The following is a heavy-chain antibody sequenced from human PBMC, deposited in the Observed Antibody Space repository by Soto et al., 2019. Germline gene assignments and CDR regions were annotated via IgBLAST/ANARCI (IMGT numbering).Heavy chain of an antibody. CDR2: ISAYNGNT. CDR1: GYTSTTYG. D-gene: IGHD3-22*01. V-gene: IGHV1-18*01. Sequence: QVQLVQSGAEVKKPGASVKVSCKASGYTSTTYGISWVRQAPGQGLEWLGWISAYNGNTNYAQKVQGRVTMTIDTSSNTAYMELRSLRSDDTAVYYCARYYYESSGYFAGFDYWGQGTLVTVSS. J-gene: IGHJ4*02. CDR3: ARYYYESSGYFAGFDY.